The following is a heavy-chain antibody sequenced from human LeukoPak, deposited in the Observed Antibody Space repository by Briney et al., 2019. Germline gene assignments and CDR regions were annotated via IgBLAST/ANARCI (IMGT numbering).Heavy chain of an antibody. CDR1: GGSISSYY. D-gene: IGHD6-13*01. CDR2: IYYSGST. Sequence: PSETLSLTCTVSGGSISSYYWSWIRQPPGKALEWIGFIYYSGSTNYNPSLTSRVTISVDTSKNQFSLKLTPVTAADTAVYYCARVRSSSSLSPWYFDLWGRGTLVTVSS. V-gene: IGHV4-59*01. CDR3: ARVRSSSSLSPWYFDL. J-gene: IGHJ2*01.